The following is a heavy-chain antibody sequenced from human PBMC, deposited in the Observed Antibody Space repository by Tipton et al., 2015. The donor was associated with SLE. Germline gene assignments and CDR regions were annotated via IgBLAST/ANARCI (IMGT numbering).Heavy chain of an antibody. D-gene: IGHD6-13*01. Sequence: TLSLTCTVSGGSISSSSYYWGWIRQPPGKGLEWIGSIYYSGSTYYNPSLKSRVTISVDTSKNQFSLKLSSVTAADTAVYYCARPGLIWAAAGLRNYFDYWGQGTLVTVSS. CDR1: GGSISSSSYY. CDR3: ARPGLIWAAAGLRNYFDY. CDR2: IYYSGST. V-gene: IGHV4-39*01. J-gene: IGHJ4*02.